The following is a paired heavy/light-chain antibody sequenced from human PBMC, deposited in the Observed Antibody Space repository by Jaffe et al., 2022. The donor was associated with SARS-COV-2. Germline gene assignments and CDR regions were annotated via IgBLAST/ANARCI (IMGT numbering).Light chain of an antibody. V-gene: IGKV4-1*01. CDR1: QSVLYSSDNKNY. Sequence: DIVMTQSPDSLAVSLGERATINCKSSQSVLYSSDNKNYFAWYQQKPRQPPKLLIYWASTRESGVPDRFSGSGSGTDFTLTISSLQAEDVAVYFCQQFYSPPNTFGGGTKVEI. CDR3: QQFYSPPNT. CDR2: WAS. J-gene: IGKJ4*01.
Heavy chain of an antibody. J-gene: IGHJ4*02. D-gene: IGHD3-10*01. CDR2: IYYSGST. V-gene: IGHV4-39*01. Sequence: QLQLQESGPGLVKPSETLSLTCTVSGGSISSSSYYWGWFRQPPGKGLEWIGNIYYSGSTYYTPSLKSRVTISVDTSENQFSLRLNSVTAADTAVYYCARCLSTGDKFRGFFDFWGQGTLVTVSS. CDR3: ARCLSTGDKFRGFFDF. CDR1: GGSISSSSYY.